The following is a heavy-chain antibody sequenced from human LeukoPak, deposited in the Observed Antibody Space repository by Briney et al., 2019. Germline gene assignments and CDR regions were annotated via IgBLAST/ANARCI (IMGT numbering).Heavy chain of an antibody. CDR3: AGLRALEPFDI. CDR2: IYYSVSI. CDR1: GGFISSHY. V-gene: IGHV4-59*08. J-gene: IGHJ3*02. D-gene: IGHD6-19*01. Sequence: PSETLSLTCLVSGGFISSHYWCWIRQSPGKGLEWIGYIYYSVSIAHNPSLTSRITISLATSNNQFPLNLSSVTAADTAVFYCAGLRALEPFDIWGEGTMVTVSS.